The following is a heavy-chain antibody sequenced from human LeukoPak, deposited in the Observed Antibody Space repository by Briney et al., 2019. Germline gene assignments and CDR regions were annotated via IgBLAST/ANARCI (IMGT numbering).Heavy chain of an antibody. CDR1: GYTLTELS. CDR3: ATVLVVAGAFDY. V-gene: IGHV1-24*01. D-gene: IGHD6-19*01. Sequence: RASVKVSCKVSGYTLTELSMHWLRQAPGKGLEWMGGFYPEDGETIYAQKFQGRVTMTEDTSTDTAYMELSSLRSEDTAVYYCATVLVVAGAFDYWGQGTLVTVSS. J-gene: IGHJ4*02. CDR2: FYPEDGET.